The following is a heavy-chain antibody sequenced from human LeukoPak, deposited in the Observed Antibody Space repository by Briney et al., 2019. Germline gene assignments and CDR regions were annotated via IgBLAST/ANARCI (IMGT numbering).Heavy chain of an antibody. J-gene: IGHJ5*02. D-gene: IGHD2-2*01. CDR3: ARGRYCSSTSCYNWFDP. Sequence: QPGGSLRLSCAASGFTVSSNYMSWVRQAPGKGLEWVSVIYSGGSTYYADSVKGRFTISRDNSKNTLYLQMNSLRAEDTAVYYCARGRYCSSTSCYNWFDPWGQGTLVTVSS. CDR1: GFTVSSNY. CDR2: IYSGGST. V-gene: IGHV3-66*02.